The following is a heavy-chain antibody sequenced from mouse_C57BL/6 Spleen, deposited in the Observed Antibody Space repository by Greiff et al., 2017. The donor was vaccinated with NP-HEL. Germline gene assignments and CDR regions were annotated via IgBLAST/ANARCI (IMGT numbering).Heavy chain of an antibody. V-gene: IGHV5-4*01. Sequence: EVKLVESGGGLVKPGGSLKLSCAASGFTFSSYAMSWVRQTPEKRLEWVATISDGGSYTYYPDNVKGRFTISRDNAKNNLYLQMSHLKSEDTAMYYCARDSRSHYYAMDYWGQGTSVTVSS. CDR2: ISDGGSYT. J-gene: IGHJ4*01. CDR1: GFTFSSYA. D-gene: IGHD6-1*01. CDR3: ARDSRSHYYAMDY.